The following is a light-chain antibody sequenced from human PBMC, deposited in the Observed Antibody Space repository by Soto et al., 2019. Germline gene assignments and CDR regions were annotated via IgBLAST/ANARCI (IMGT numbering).Light chain of an antibody. CDR3: QQYKDWWT. J-gene: IGKJ1*01. Sequence: EIVMTQSPATLSVSPGERVTLSCRASQSVSRNLAWYQQKPGQAPRLLIYGATTRATGIAARFSGSGSRTEFTFTINSLQSEDFAVYYCQQYKDWWTFGQGTKVEIK. CDR1: QSVSRN. CDR2: GAT. V-gene: IGKV3-15*01.